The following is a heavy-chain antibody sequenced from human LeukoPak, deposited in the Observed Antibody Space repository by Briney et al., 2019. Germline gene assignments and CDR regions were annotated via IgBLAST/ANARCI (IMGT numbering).Heavy chain of an antibody. CDR1: GFTFSSYW. CDR3: AREGTLFGELAAFDI. D-gene: IGHD3-10*02. J-gene: IGHJ3*02. V-gene: IGHV3-7*01. CDR2: IKQDGSEE. Sequence: GGSLRLSCAASGFTFSSYWMGWVRQAPGKGLEWVANIKQDGSEEYYVDSVKGRFTISRDNAKNSLYLQMNSLRAEDTAVYYCAREGTLFGELAAFDIWGQGTMVTVSS.